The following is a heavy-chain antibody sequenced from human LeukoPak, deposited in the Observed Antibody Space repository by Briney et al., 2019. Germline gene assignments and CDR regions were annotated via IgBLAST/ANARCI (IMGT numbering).Heavy chain of an antibody. CDR3: ARGGGLDV. CDR1: XFXFSSYW. D-gene: IGHD3-16*01. V-gene: IGHV3-7*03. J-gene: IGHJ6*02. Sequence: LXLXXXASXFXFSSYWXNWARQAPGKGLEWVASINHNGNVNYYVDSVKGRFTISRDNAKNSLYLQMSNLRAEDTAVYFCARGGGLDVWGQGATVTVSS. CDR2: INHNGNVN.